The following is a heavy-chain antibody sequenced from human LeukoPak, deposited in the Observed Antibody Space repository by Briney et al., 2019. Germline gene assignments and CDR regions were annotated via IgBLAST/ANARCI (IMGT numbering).Heavy chain of an antibody. CDR3: AKGGGGYSSGWYLGY. D-gene: IGHD6-19*01. CDR1: GFTLSSNG. J-gene: IGHJ4*02. CDR2: ISYDGSNK. V-gene: IGHV3-30*18. Sequence: GGSLRLSCAASGFTLSSNGMHWVRQAPGKGLEWVAVISYDGSNKYYADSVKGRFTISRDNSKNTLYLQMNSLRAEDTAVYYCAKGGGGYSSGWYLGYWGQGTLVTVSS.